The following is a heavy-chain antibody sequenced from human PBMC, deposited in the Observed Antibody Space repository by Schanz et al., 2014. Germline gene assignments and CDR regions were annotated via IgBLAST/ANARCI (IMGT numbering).Heavy chain of an antibody. D-gene: IGHD3-10*01. CDR2: IYSIGNT. CDR3: AKDQLANYRGSGYNWFDP. Sequence: EVQLVESGGDLVQPGGSLRLSCAASGFTVSRTYMSWVRQAPGKGLEWVSIIYSIGNTYYADSVKGRFTISRDNSKNTLYLQMNSLRADDTAVYYCAKDQLANYRGSGYNWFDPWGQGTLVTVSS. CDR1: GFTVSRTY. V-gene: IGHV3-66*01. J-gene: IGHJ5*02.